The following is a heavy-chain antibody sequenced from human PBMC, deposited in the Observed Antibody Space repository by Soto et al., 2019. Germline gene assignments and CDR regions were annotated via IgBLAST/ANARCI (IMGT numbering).Heavy chain of an antibody. Sequence: QITLKESGPTLVKPTQTLTLTCTFSGFSLSTRGVGVGWIRQPPGKALEWLAVIYWDDYKHYSPSLKSRLTISKDTSKNQVVLTMTNMDPVDTATYYCAHKGYGDYPLDYWGQGTLLTVSS. CDR1: GFSLSTRGVG. V-gene: IGHV2-5*02. CDR2: IYWDDYK. D-gene: IGHD4-17*01. CDR3: AHKGYGDYPLDY. J-gene: IGHJ4*02.